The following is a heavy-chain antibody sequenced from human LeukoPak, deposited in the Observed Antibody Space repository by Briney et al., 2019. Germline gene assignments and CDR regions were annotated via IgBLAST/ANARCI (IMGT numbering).Heavy chain of an antibody. Sequence: GGSLRLSCAASGFTFDDYAMHWVRQAPGKGVEWVSLISWDGGSTYYADSVKGRFTISRDNSKNSLYLQMNSLRAEDTALYYCAKDVRSGSGYYDYWGQGTLVTVSS. CDR3: AKDVRSGSGYYDY. CDR1: GFTFDDYA. CDR2: ISWDGGST. D-gene: IGHD3-22*01. J-gene: IGHJ4*02. V-gene: IGHV3-43D*03.